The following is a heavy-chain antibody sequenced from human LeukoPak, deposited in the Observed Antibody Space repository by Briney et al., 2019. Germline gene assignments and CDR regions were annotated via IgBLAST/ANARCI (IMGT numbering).Heavy chain of an antibody. V-gene: IGHV4-4*07. J-gene: IGHJ5*02. CDR2: IYSSGRT. Sequence: SETLSLTCTVSGGSISSYYWSWIRQPAGKGLDWIGRIYSSGRTNYNPSLKSRVTMSVETSRNQFSLKLYSVAAADTAVYYCARDETGWFDPWGQGTLVTVSS. D-gene: IGHD3-9*01. CDR3: ARDETGWFDP. CDR1: GGSISSYY.